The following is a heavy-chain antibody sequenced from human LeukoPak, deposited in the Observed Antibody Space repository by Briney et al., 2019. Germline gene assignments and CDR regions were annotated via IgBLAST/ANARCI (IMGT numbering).Heavy chain of an antibody. CDR3: ARDGFYYHYYMDV. CDR2: ISYSDAT. V-gene: IGHV4-39*07. CDR1: GGTVTSSTSF. Sequence: SDTLSLTCTLSGGTVTSSTSFWGWIRRPPGKGLEWIGSISYSDATYYNPSLKSRVSMSVHTSKNQFSLKLSSVTAADTAVYYCARDGFYYHYYMDVWGEGTTVTVSS. D-gene: IGHD1-14*01. J-gene: IGHJ6*03.